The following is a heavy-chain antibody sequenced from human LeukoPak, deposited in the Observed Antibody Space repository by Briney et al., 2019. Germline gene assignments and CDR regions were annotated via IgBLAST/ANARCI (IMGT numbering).Heavy chain of an antibody. CDR2: IKQDGSEK. Sequence: PGGTLRLSCAASGFTFSSYWMSWVRQAPGKGLEWVANIKQDGSEKYYVDSVEGRFTISRDNAKNSLYLQMNSLRAEDTAVYYCARGSYGYEAGDYWGQGTLVTVSS. CDR3: ARGSYGYEAGDY. CDR1: GFTFSSYW. D-gene: IGHD5-18*01. V-gene: IGHV3-7*01. J-gene: IGHJ4*02.